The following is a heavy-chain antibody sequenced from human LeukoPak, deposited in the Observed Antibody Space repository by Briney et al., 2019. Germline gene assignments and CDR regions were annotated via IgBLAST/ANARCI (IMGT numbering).Heavy chain of an antibody. Sequence: GGSLRLSCAASGFTFSSYGMHWVRQAPGKGLEWVAVIWYDGSNKYYADSVKGRFTISRDNAKNSLYLQMNSLRAEDTAVYYCAREASGWLQIDYWGQGTLVTVSS. D-gene: IGHD6-19*01. CDR3: AREASGWLQIDY. V-gene: IGHV3-33*01. CDR2: IWYDGSNK. J-gene: IGHJ4*02. CDR1: GFTFSSYG.